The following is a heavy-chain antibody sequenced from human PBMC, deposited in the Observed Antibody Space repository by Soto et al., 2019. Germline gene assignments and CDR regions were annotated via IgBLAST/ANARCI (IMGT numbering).Heavy chain of an antibody. D-gene: IGHD2-21*02. Sequence: EVQLVESGGGLVKPGGSLRLSCAASGFTFSSYSMNWVRQAPGKGLEGVSSISSSSSYIYYADSVKGRFTISRDNAKNSLYLQMNSLRAEDTAVYYCARDAYCGGDCKRRGAFDIWGQGTMVTVSS. CDR3: ARDAYCGGDCKRRGAFDI. CDR2: ISSSSSYI. CDR1: GFTFSSYS. J-gene: IGHJ3*02. V-gene: IGHV3-21*01.